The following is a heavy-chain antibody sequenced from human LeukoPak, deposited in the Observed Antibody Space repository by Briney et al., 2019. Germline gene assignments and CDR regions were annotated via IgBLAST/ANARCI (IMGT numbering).Heavy chain of an antibody. J-gene: IGHJ6*03. CDR3: ARDGSSSSPLGGYYYMDV. Sequence: ASVKVSCKVSGYTFTGYYMRWVRQAPGQGLEWMGWINPNSGGTNYAQKFQGRVTMTRDTSISTAYMELSRLRSDDTAVYYCARDGSSSSPLGGYYYMDVWGKGTTVTVSS. V-gene: IGHV1-2*02. CDR2: INPNSGGT. D-gene: IGHD6-6*01. CDR1: GYTFTGYY.